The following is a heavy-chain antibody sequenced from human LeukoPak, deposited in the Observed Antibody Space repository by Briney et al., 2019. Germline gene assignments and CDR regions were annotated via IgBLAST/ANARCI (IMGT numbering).Heavy chain of an antibody. Sequence: SETLSLTCTVSSYSISSGYYWGWIRQPPGKGLEWIGSIYHSGSTYFNPSLKSRVTISVDTSKNQFSLKLSSVTAADTAVYYCAREGKDSSGYYYESWFDPWGQGTLVTVSS. D-gene: IGHD3-22*01. CDR3: AREGKDSSGYYYESWFDP. CDR2: IYHSGST. CDR1: SYSISSGYY. J-gene: IGHJ5*02. V-gene: IGHV4-38-2*02.